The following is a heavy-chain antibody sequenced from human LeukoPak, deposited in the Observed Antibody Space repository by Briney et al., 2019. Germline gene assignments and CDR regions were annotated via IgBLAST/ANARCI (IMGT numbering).Heavy chain of an antibody. J-gene: IGHJ4*02. CDR1: GFTFGDYA. D-gene: IGHD3-22*01. Sequence: GGSLRLSCAASGFTFGDYAMSWVRQAPGKGLEWVFGITSNGGSIAYADSVKGRFTISRDNAKNSLYLQMNSLRAEDTALYYCARDQPSYYYDSSGYYSDYWGQGTLVTVSS. CDR2: ITSNGGSI. CDR3: ARDQPSYYYDSSGYYSDY. V-gene: IGHV3-20*04.